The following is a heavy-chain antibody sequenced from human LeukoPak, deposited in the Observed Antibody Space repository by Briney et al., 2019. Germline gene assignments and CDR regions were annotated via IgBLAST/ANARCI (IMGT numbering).Heavy chain of an antibody. Sequence: SETLSLTCTVSGYSISSSNDYWGWIRQPPGKGLEWIGTIYYSGSIFYNPSLQSRVTISVDTTKNQFSLKLSSVTAADTAVYFCARGPYSYDSSGAFDIWGQGTMVTVSS. CDR2: IYYSGSI. J-gene: IGHJ3*02. D-gene: IGHD3-22*01. CDR1: GYSISSSNDY. V-gene: IGHV4-39*07. CDR3: ARGPYSYDSSGAFDI.